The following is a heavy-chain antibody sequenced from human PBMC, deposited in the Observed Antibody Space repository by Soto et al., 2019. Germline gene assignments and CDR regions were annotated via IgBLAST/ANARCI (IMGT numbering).Heavy chain of an antibody. Sequence: EVQLVQSGAEVKKPGESLKISCKGSGYSFTSYWIGWVRQMPGKGLEWMGIIYPRYSDTRYSPSFQGQVTISADKSISTAYLQWSSLKASDTAVYYCARAMVRGKNYYGVDVWGQGTTGTVS. D-gene: IGHD3-10*01. CDR3: ARAMVRGKNYYGVDV. CDR2: IYPRYSDT. V-gene: IGHV5-51*03. CDR1: GYSFTSYW. J-gene: IGHJ6*02.